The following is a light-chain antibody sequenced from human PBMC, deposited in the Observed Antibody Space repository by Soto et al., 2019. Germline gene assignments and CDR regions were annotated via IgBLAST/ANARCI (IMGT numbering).Light chain of an antibody. V-gene: IGLV2-14*01. CDR2: EVI. Sequence: QSALAQPASVSGSPGQSITISCTGSSSDVGTYNYVSWYQQHPGKAPKLMLFEVINRPSGISNRFSGSKSGNTASLTISGLQFEDEAVYYCSSYTNGNTAVVFGGGTKVTVL. J-gene: IGLJ2*01. CDR3: SSYTNGNTAVV. CDR1: SSDVGTYNY.